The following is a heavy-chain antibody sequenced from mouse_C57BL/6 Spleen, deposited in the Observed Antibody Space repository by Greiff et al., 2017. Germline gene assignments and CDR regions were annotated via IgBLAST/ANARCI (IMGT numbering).Heavy chain of an antibody. J-gene: IGHJ2*01. CDR2: IRYDGSN. V-gene: IGHV3-6*01. Sequence: EVKVQESGPGLVKPSPSLSLTCSVTGYSITSGYYWNWIRQFPGNKLEWMGYIRYDGSNNYNHSLKNRTSITRDTYKNQVVLKLKSVTTEDTATYYCATTWDYHYFGYWGRGTALTVSS. CDR3: ATTWDYHYFGY. D-gene: IGHD2-4*01. CDR1: GYSITSGYY.